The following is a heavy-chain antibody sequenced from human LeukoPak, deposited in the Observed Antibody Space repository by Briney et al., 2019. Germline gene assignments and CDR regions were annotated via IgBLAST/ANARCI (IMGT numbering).Heavy chain of an antibody. CDR1: GGSISSGGYY. CDR2: IYYSGST. Sequence: SETLSLTCTVSGGSISSGGYYWSWIRQHPGKGLEWIGYIYYSGSTYYNPSLKSRVTISVDTSKNQFSLKLSSVTAADTAVYYCAREGNGVVTIRNWFDPWGQGTPVTVSS. J-gene: IGHJ5*02. D-gene: IGHD3-3*01. CDR3: AREGNGVVTIRNWFDP. V-gene: IGHV4-31*03.